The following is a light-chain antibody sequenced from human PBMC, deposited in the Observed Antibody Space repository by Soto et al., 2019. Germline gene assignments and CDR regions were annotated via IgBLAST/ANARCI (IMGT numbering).Light chain of an antibody. V-gene: IGKV3D-15*01. CDR1: QSVTSNY. J-gene: IGKJ5*01. Sequence: EIVLTQSPGTLSLSPGERATLSCRASQSVTSNYLAWFQQKPGQAPRLLIYGASTRATGIPARFSGSGSGTEFTLTISSLQSEDFAIYYCQQYHNWPPITFGQGTRLEI. CDR2: GAS. CDR3: QQYHNWPPIT.